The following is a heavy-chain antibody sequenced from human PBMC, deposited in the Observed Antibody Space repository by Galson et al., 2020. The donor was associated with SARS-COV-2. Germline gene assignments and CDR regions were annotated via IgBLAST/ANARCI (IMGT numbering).Heavy chain of an antibody. CDR1: GFTLSSYE. V-gene: IGHV3-48*03. Sequence: GESLKISCAASGFTLSSYEMNWVRQAPGKGLEWVSYVSRSGSTIYYADPLNGRFTISRDNAKNSLYLQMNSLRVEDTAVYYCARDSVVTASFDYWGQGTLVTVSS. J-gene: IGHJ4*02. D-gene: IGHD2-15*01. CDR3: ARDSVVTASFDY. CDR2: VSRSGSTI.